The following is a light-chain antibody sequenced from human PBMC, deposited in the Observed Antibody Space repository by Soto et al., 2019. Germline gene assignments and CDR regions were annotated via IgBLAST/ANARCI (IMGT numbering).Light chain of an antibody. CDR1: QSVSSN. CDR3: QQYNNWPRT. CDR2: GAS. V-gene: IGKV3-15*01. Sequence: EIVMTKSPATLSVSPGERGTLSCRASQSVSSNLAWYQQKAGQAPRLLIYGASTRATGIPARFSGSGSGTEFTLTICSLQSEDFAVYYCQQYNNWPRTFGQGTKVEIK. J-gene: IGKJ1*01.